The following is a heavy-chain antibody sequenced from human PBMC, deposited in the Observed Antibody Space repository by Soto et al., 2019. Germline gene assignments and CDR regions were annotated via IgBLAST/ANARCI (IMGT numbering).Heavy chain of an antibody. D-gene: IGHD6-13*01. V-gene: IGHV4-59*01. CDR3: ARETIAAHSRISYNWFDP. CDR1: GGSISSYY. Sequence: XATLSLTCTVSGGSISSYYWSWIRQPPGKGLEWIGYIYYSGSTNYNPSLKSRVTISVDTSKNQFSLKLSSVTAADTAVYYCARETIAAHSRISYNWFDPWGQGTLVTVSS. CDR2: IYYSGST. J-gene: IGHJ5*02.